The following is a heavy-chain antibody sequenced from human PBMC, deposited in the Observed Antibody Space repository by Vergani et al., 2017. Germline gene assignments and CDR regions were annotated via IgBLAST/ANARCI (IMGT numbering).Heavy chain of an antibody. D-gene: IGHD3-10*01. Sequence: QVQLVESGGGVVQPGGSLRLSCAASGLTFSTCGMHWVRQAPGKGLEWVAFIRFDGSNKYYGDSVNGRFIISRDNSKNTVDLRMNSLRTDDTAIYYCANDRPTNMFRGAYGMDVWGQXP. V-gene: IGHV3-30*02. CDR1: GLTFSTCG. J-gene: IGHJ6*02. CDR2: IRFDGSNK. CDR3: ANDRPTNMFRGAYGMDV.